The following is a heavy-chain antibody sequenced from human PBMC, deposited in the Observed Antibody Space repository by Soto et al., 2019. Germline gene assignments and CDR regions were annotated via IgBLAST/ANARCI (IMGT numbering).Heavy chain of an antibody. Sequence: CGSLRLSFAASGFTFSTYWIHCIRQVPGKGLEWVSRMNRDPSHTYSAGSVKGRFTISRDKAENSMHLEMKSLSAEDTAVYYCVRDGHCITSSCYGNWFETRGPGPLVT. CDR1: GFTFSTYW. CDR2: MNRDPSHT. CDR3: VRDGHCITSSCYGNWFET. D-gene: IGHD2-2*01. V-gene: IGHV3-74*01. J-gene: IGHJ5*02.